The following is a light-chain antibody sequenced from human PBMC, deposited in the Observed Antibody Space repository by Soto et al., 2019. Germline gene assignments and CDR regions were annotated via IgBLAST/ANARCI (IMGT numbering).Light chain of an antibody. CDR2: GAS. J-gene: IGKJ4*01. CDR1: QSVSSN. CDR3: QQYNNWPAVT. V-gene: IGKV3-15*01. Sequence: EIVMTQSPATLSVSPGERATLSCRASQSVSSNLAWYQQIPGQAPRLHIYGASTRATGIPARCSVSGSGTEFTRTISSLQSGDVAVYYCQQYNNWPAVTFGGGTKVEIK.